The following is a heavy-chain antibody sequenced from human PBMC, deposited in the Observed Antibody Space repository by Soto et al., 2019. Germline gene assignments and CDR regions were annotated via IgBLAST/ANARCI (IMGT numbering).Heavy chain of an antibody. CDR1: GFTFSRYA. Sequence: GGSLILSCSASGFTFSRYAMHWFRQAPGKGLEYVSAISSNGGSTYYADSVKGRFTISRDNSKNALYLQMSSLRAEDTAVYYCVKGDHEYGQNGPWGQGTLVTVSS. J-gene: IGHJ4*02. CDR3: VKGDHEYGQNGP. CDR2: ISSNGGST. D-gene: IGHD2-8*01. V-gene: IGHV3-64D*06.